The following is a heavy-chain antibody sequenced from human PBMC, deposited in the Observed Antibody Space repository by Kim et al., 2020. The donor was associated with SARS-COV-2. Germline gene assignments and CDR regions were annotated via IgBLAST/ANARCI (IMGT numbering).Heavy chain of an antibody. J-gene: IGHJ6*02. Sequence: GGSLRLSCAASGFTFSDYYMSWIRQAPGKGLEWVSYISSSGSTIYYADSVKGRFTISRDNAKNSLYLQMNSLRAEDTAVYYCARDFVPVVDYYYYGMDVWGQGTTVTVSS. D-gene: IGHD2-15*01. V-gene: IGHV3-11*01. CDR3: ARDFVPVVDYYYYGMDV. CDR2: ISSSGSTI. CDR1: GFTFSDYY.